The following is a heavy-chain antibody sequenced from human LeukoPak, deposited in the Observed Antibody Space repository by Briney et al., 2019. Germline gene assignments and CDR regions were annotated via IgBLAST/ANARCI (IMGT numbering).Heavy chain of an antibody. V-gene: IGHV3-20*04. Sequence: PGGSLRLSCVVSGFTFEDYGMSWVRQAPGKGLEWVSGITWNGGSSSYADSVQGRFTISRDNANNSLYLQMNSLRAEDTAVYYCARDLRYYDSSGPAPPGNWFDPWGQGTLVTVSS. D-gene: IGHD3-22*01. CDR2: ITWNGGSS. J-gene: IGHJ5*02. CDR3: ARDLRYYDSSGPAPPGNWFDP. CDR1: GFTFEDYG.